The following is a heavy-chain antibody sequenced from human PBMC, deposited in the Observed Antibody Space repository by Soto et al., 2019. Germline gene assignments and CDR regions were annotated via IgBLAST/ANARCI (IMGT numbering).Heavy chain of an antibody. J-gene: IGHJ4*02. CDR2: INGDGSST. CDR3: TRGPRASSTGTGAH. D-gene: IGHD1-1*01. V-gene: IGHV3-74*01. CDR1: GFTFTTYW. Sequence: GGSLRLSCAASGFTFTTYWMHWVRQVPGKGLVWVSRINGDGSSTTYADSVKGRFTISRDNAKNTLYLQMNSLRAEDTAVYYCTRGPRASSTGTGAHWGQGTLVTVSS.